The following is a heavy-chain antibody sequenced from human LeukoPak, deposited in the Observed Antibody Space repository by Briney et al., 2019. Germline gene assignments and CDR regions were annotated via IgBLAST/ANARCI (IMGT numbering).Heavy chain of an antibody. J-gene: IGHJ4*02. V-gene: IGHV3-15*01. Sequence: GGSLRLSCAASGFTFSNAWMSWVRQAPGKGLEWVGRIKSKTDGGTTDYAAPVKGRFTISRDDSKNTLYLQMNSLKTEDTAVYYCTTEPITMVRGVIPDPPDYWGQGTLVTVSS. CDR1: GFTFSNAW. CDR3: TTEPITMVRGVIPDPPDY. D-gene: IGHD3-10*01. CDR2: IKSKTDGGTT.